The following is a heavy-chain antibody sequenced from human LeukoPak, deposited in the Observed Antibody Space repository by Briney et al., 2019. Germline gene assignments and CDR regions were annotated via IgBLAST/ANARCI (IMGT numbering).Heavy chain of an antibody. J-gene: IGHJ4*02. CDR1: GGSFSGYY. CDR3: ARVGLELRWLSGCFDY. D-gene: IGHD1-7*01. CDR2: INHSGST. Sequence: SETLSLTCAVYGGSFSGYYWSWIRQPPGKGLEWIGEINHSGSTNCNPSLKSRVTISVDTSKKQFSLKLSSVTAADTAVYYCARVGLELRWLSGCFDYWGQGTLVTVSS. V-gene: IGHV4-34*01.